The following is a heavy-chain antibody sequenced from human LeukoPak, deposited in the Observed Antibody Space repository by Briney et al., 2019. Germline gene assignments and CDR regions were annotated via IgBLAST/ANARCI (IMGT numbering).Heavy chain of an antibody. Sequence: GGSLRPSCAASGFTFSSYVMSRVRQAPGKGLEWVSAISGSGGSTYYADSVKGRFTISRDNSKNTLYLQMNSLRAEDTAVYYCATNYYDSSGYYYRVDYWGQGTLVTVSS. D-gene: IGHD3-22*01. V-gene: IGHV3-23*01. CDR1: GFTFSSYV. CDR2: ISGSGGST. J-gene: IGHJ4*02. CDR3: ATNYYDSSGYYYRVDY.